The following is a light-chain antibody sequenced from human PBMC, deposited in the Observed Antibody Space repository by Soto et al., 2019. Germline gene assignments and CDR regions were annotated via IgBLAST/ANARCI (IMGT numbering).Light chain of an antibody. J-gene: IGLJ1*01. Sequence: QSVLTQPRSVSGSPGQSVTISCTGTDSDVGAYNYVSWYQQHPGKAPKLIIYDVSQRPSGVPDRFSGSRSGTTASLTISGLQAEAEADYYCCSYAGNSWVFGTGTKLTVL. CDR2: DVS. V-gene: IGLV2-11*01. CDR3: CSYAGNSWV. CDR1: DSDVGAYNY.